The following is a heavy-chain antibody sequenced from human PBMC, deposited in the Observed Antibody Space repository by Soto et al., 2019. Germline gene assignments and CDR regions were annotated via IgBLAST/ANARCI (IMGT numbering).Heavy chain of an antibody. D-gene: IGHD2-21*02. CDR1: GYIFTTYL. CDR2: IYPGDSDT. Sequence: PGESLKIPCKGSGYIFTTYLIGLVRQMPGKGLEWMGIIYPGDSDTRYSPSFQGQVTISADKSISTAYLQWSSLKASDTAMYYCARRCGGDCYGGCFDYWGPGTLVTVSS. CDR3: ARRCGGDCYGGCFDY. J-gene: IGHJ4*02. V-gene: IGHV5-51*01.